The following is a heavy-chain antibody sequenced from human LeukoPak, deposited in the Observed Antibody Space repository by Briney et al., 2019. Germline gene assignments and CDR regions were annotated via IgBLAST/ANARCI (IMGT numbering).Heavy chain of an antibody. J-gene: IGHJ4*02. Sequence: TGGSLRLSCAASGFTFSSYAMHWVRQAPGKGLEWVAVISYDGSNKYYADSVKGRFTISRDNSKNTLCLQMNSLRAEDTAVYYCARENVAAAGTDFDYWGQGTLVTVSS. CDR1: GFTFSSYA. D-gene: IGHD6-13*01. V-gene: IGHV3-30-3*01. CDR2: ISYDGSNK. CDR3: ARENVAAAGTDFDY.